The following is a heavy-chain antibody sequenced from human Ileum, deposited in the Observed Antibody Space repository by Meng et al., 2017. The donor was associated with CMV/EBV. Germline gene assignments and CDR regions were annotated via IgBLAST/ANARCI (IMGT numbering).Heavy chain of an antibody. Sequence: GESLKISCAASGFTFSNSAMHWVRQAPGKGLEWVSMISDDGSRIYHANSVKGRFTISRDNSKNTLYLQMNSLRTEDTAVYYCGRGGSTYFDYWGQGTLVTVSS. J-gene: IGHJ4*02. CDR2: ISDDGSRI. CDR3: GRGGSTYFDY. D-gene: IGHD6-13*01. CDR1: GFTFSNSA. V-gene: IGHV3-30-3*01.